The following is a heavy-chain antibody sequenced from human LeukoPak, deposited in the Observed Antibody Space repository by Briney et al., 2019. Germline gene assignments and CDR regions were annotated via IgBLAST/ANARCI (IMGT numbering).Heavy chain of an antibody. D-gene: IGHD3-16*02. V-gene: IGHV4-39*07. CDR2: IYYGGST. CDR3: ASVYVWGSYRYSYWGSWFDP. J-gene: IGHJ5*02. CDR1: GGSINSSSYY. Sequence: PSETLSLTCAVSGGSINSSSYYWGWIRQPPGKGLEWIGSIYYGGSTYYNPSLKSRVTISVDMSKNQFSLKLSSVTAADTAVYYCASVYVWGSYRYSYWGSWFDPWGQGTLVTVSS.